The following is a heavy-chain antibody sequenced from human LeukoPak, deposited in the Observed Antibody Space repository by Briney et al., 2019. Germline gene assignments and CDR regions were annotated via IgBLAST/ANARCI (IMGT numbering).Heavy chain of an antibody. D-gene: IGHD2-15*01. J-gene: IGHJ4*02. V-gene: IGHV3-30-3*01. CDR3: AKGTTGSCYTGIDY. CDR1: GFTFSSYA. Sequence: GRSLRLSCAASGFTFSSYAMHWVRQAPGKGLEWVAVISYDGSNKYYADSVKGRFTISRDNSKNTLFLQMNSLTAEDTALYYCAKGTTGSCYTGIDYWGQGSLVIVSS. CDR2: ISYDGSNK.